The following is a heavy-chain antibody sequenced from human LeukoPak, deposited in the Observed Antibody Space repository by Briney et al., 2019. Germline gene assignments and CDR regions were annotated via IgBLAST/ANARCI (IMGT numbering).Heavy chain of an antibody. D-gene: IGHD6-13*01. CDR3: ARVGSLAAAGTPDY. Sequence: GGSLRLSCAASGFTFSDYYMSWIRQAPGKGLEWVSYISSSGSTMYYADSMKGRFTISRDNAKNSLYLQMNSLRAEDTAVYYCARVGSLAAAGTPDYWGQGTLVTVSS. CDR2: ISSSGSTM. J-gene: IGHJ4*02. CDR1: GFTFSDYY. V-gene: IGHV3-11*01.